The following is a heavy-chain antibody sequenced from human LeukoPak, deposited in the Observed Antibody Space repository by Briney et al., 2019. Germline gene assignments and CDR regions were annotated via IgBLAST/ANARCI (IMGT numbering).Heavy chain of an antibody. J-gene: IGHJ3*02. V-gene: IGHV1-8*01. CDR3: ARVPSEIASI. D-gene: IGHD3-22*01. CDR1: GYTFTSYD. Sequence: ASVKVSCKASGYTFTSYDINWVRQATGQGLEWMGYMNPASGNTGYAQAFQGRVTMTTDTSISTAYMELSSLRSEDTAVYYCARVPSEIASIWGQGTMVTVSS. CDR2: MNPASGNT.